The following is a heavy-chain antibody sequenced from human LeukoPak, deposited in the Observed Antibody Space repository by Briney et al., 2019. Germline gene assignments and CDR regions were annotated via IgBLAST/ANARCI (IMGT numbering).Heavy chain of an antibody. D-gene: IGHD2-15*01. Sequence: GGSLRLSYAASGFTFSSYAMHWVRQAPGKGLEWVAVISYDGSNKYYADSVKGRFTISRDNSKNTLYLQMNSLRAEDTAVYYCARDHGYCSGGSCYDYFQHWGQGTLVAVSS. V-gene: IGHV3-30-3*01. CDR1: GFTFSSYA. CDR3: ARDHGYCSGGSCYDYFQH. J-gene: IGHJ1*01. CDR2: ISYDGSNK.